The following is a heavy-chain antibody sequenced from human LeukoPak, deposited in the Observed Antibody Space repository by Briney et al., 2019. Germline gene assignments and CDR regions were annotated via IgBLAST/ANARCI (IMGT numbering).Heavy chain of an antibody. Sequence: PGGSLRLSCAASGFTFSSYAMHWVRQAPGKGLEWVAVISYDGSNKYYADSVKGRFTISRDNSKNTLYLQMNSLRAEDTAVYYCARDYVTTMVRGAPDYWGQGTLVTVSS. CDR1: GFTFSSYA. J-gene: IGHJ4*02. CDR2: ISYDGSNK. V-gene: IGHV3-30-3*01. CDR3: ARDYVTTMVRGAPDY. D-gene: IGHD3-10*01.